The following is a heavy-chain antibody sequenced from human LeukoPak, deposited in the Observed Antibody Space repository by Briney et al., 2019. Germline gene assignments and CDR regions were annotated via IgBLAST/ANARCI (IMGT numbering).Heavy chain of an antibody. CDR3: ARDHQYGMDV. Sequence: GGSLRLSCAASGFTFGSYAMHWVRQAPGKGLEWVAVISYDGSNKYYADSVRGRFTISRDNSKNTLYLQMNSLRAEDTAVYYCARDHQYGMDVWGQGTTVTVSS. CDR1: GFTFGSYA. CDR2: ISYDGSNK. V-gene: IGHV3-30-3*01. J-gene: IGHJ6*02.